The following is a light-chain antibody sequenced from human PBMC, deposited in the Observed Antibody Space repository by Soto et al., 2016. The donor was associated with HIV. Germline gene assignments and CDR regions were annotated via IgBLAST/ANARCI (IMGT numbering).Light chain of an antibody. Sequence: SYALTQPPSVSVAPGQTASITCGGSNIGSKNVHWYQQKPGQAPVLVVYDDSHRPSGIPERYAGSNFGNTATLTISRGEVGDEADYYCQVWDSANDHWIFGGGTKLTVL. CDR3: QVWDSANDHWI. V-gene: IGLV3-21*02. J-gene: IGLJ2*01. CDR2: DDS. CDR1: NIGSKN.